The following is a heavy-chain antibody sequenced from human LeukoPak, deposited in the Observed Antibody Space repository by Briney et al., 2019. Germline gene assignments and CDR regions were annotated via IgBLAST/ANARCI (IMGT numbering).Heavy chain of an antibody. D-gene: IGHD1-26*01. CDR3: ARISLGAIWGYYYGMDV. CDR2: TIPIFDTA. J-gene: IGHJ6*02. Sequence: SVKVSCKASGGTFISYSISWVRQAPGQGLEWMGGTIPIFDTADYAQKFQGRVTITADESTSTAYMELSSLRSEDTAVFYCARISLGAIWGYYYGMDVWGQGTTVTVSS. V-gene: IGHV1-69*13. CDR1: GGTFISYS.